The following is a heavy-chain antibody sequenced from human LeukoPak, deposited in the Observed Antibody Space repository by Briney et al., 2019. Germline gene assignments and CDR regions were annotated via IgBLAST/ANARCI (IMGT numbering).Heavy chain of an antibody. V-gene: IGHV4-59*01. Sequence: PETLSLTCTVSGGSISSYYWSWIRQPPGKGLEWIGYIYYSGSTNYNPSLKSRVTISVDTSKNQFSLKLSSVTAADTAVYYCARDRTYYYYGMDVWGQGTTVTVSS. CDR1: GGSISSYY. J-gene: IGHJ6*02. CDR2: IYYSGST. CDR3: ARDRTYYYYGMDV.